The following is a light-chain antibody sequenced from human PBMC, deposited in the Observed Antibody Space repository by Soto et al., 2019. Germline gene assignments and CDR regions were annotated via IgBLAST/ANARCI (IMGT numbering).Light chain of an antibody. Sequence: DIQMTQSPSSLSASIGDRVTITCRASQSISTYLNWYQQKPGKAPKLLIYGISTLQSGVPSRFSGSGSGTDFTLTISSLQPEDFATYYCQQSYSTPRTFGQGTKVDI. CDR2: GIS. CDR1: QSISTY. J-gene: IGKJ1*01. CDR3: QQSYSTPRT. V-gene: IGKV1-39*01.